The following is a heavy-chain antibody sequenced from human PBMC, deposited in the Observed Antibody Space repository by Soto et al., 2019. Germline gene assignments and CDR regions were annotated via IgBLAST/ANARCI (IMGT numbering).Heavy chain of an antibody. Sequence: GGSLRLSCAASGFTFSSYGMHWVRQAPGKGLEWVAVIWYDGSNKYYADSVKGRFTISRDNSKNTLYLQMNSLRAEDTAVYYCAKVSRVELKSRDSFDYWGQGTLVTVSS. CDR1: GFTFSSYG. CDR3: AKVSRVELKSRDSFDY. D-gene: IGHD1-7*01. J-gene: IGHJ4*02. CDR2: IWYDGSNK. V-gene: IGHV3-33*06.